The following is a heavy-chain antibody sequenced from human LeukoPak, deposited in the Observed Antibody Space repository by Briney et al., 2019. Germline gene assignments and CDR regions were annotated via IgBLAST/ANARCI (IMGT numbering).Heavy chain of an antibody. CDR3: ARVGRFLEWPSHIDY. D-gene: IGHD3-3*01. Sequence: ASETLSLTCAVYGGSFSGYYWGWIRQPPGEGLEWIGTIYYTGSTSYNPSLKSRVTISVDTSKNQFSLKLSSVTAADTAVYYCARVGRFLEWPSHIDYWGQGTLVTVSS. CDR1: GGSFSGYY. J-gene: IGHJ4*02. V-gene: IGHV4-34*01. CDR2: IYYTGST.